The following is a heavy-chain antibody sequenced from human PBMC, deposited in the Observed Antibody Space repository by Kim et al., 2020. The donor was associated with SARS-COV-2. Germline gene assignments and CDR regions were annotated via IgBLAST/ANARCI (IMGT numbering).Heavy chain of an antibody. Sequence: SETLSLTCTVSGGSISSYYWSWIRQPPGKGLEWIGYIYYSGSTNYNPSLKSRVTISVDTSKNQFSLKLSSVTAADTAVYYCAREKGVLRDFGGGANSQYYFDYWGQGTLVTVSS. CDR1: GGSISSYY. J-gene: IGHJ4*02. CDR2: IYYSGST. V-gene: IGHV4-59*01. CDR3: AREKGVLRDFGGGANSQYYFDY. D-gene: IGHD3-9*01.